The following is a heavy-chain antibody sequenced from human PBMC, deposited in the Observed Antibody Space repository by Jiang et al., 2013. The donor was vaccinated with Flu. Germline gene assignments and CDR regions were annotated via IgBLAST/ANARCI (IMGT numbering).Heavy chain of an antibody. D-gene: IGHD3-22*01. V-gene: IGHV1-3*01. J-gene: IGHJ4*02. CDR2: INAGNGNT. CDR3: ARGRYYDSSGYYLGAYYFDY. CDR1: GYTFTSYA. Sequence: SGAEVKKPGASVKVSCKASGYTFTSYAMHWVRQAPGQRLEWMGWINAGNGNTKYSQKFQGRVTITRDTSANTAYMELSSLRSEDTAVYYCARGRYYDSSGYYLGAYYFDYWGQGTLVTVSS.